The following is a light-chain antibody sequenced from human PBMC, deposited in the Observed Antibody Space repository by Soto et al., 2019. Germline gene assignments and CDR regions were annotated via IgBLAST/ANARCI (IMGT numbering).Light chain of an antibody. CDR1: QSLLHTNGYNY. V-gene: IGKV2-28*01. J-gene: IGKJ1*01. Sequence: DIVMTQSPLSLIVTSGEPASISCRSSQSLLHTNGYNYLDWYLQKPGQSPQLLIYLGSNRASGVPDRFSGSGSGTQFALKISRVEAEDVGLYFCMQSLQTPVTFGQGTKVEIK. CDR2: LGS. CDR3: MQSLQTPVT.